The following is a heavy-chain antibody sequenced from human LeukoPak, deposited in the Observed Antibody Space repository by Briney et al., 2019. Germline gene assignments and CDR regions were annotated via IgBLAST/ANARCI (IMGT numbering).Heavy chain of an antibody. CDR2: ISDSSGNT. J-gene: IGHJ4*02. D-gene: IGHD2-2*02. Sequence: GGSLRLSCAASGFTFSSYTMSWVRQAPGKGLEWVSAISDSSGNTYCADSVKGRFTISRDNSKDTLYLQMNSLRAEDTAVYYCAKDQPSCGTTKSCYTGNFDYWGQGTLVTVSS. CDR1: GFTFSSYT. V-gene: IGHV3-23*01. CDR3: AKDQPSCGTTKSCYTGNFDY.